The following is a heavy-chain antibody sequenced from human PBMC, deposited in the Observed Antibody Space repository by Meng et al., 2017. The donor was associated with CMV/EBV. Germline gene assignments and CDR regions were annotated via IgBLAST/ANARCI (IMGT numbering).Heavy chain of an antibody. CDR2: IHYSGST. V-gene: IGHV4-39*07. J-gene: IGHJ6*02. D-gene: IGHD5-12*01. CDR3: AATQPGYRHYYYGMDV. CDR1: GGSISSSSYY. Sequence: SETLSLTCTVSGGSISSSSYYWGWIRQPPGKGLEWIGSIHYSGSTYYNPSLKSRVTISVDTSKNQFSLKLSSVTAADTAVYYCAATQPGYRHYYYGMDVWGQGTTVTVSS.